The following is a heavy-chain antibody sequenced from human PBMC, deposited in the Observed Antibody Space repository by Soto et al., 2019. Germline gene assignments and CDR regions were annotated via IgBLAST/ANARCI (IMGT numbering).Heavy chain of an antibody. CDR3: ARDRDCTGVSCLYGLDV. CDR1: GGSISSGDYY. V-gene: IGHV4-30-4*01. J-gene: IGHJ6*02. CDR2: IFYSGST. Sequence: PSETLSLTCTVSGGSISSGDYYWSWIRRPPGKGLEYIGYIFYSGSTYYNPSLKSRVTISLDTSKNQFSLKLTSVTAADTAVYYCARDRDCTGVSCLYGLDVWGQGTTVTSP. D-gene: IGHD2-15*01.